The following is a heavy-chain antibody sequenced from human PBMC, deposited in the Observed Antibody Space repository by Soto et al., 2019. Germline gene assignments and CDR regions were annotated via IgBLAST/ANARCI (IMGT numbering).Heavy chain of an antibody. CDR2: INPNSGGT. Sequence: GASVKVSCKASGYTFTGYYMHWVRQAPGQGLEWMGWINPNSGGTNYAQKFQGRVTMTRDTSISTAYMELSRLRSDDTAVYYCARDTTDCSSTSCYDWFDPWGQGTLVTVSS. J-gene: IGHJ5*02. CDR3: ARDTTDCSSTSCYDWFDP. CDR1: GYTFTGYY. V-gene: IGHV1-2*02. D-gene: IGHD2-2*01.